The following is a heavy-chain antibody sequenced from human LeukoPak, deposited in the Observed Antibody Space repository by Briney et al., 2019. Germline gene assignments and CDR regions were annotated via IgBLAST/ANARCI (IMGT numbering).Heavy chain of an antibody. V-gene: IGHV1-69*04. CDR2: IIPILGIA. CDR1: GGTFGSYA. Sequence: SVKVSCKASGGTFGSYAISWVRQAPGQGLEWMGRIIPILGIANYAQKFQGRVTITADKSTSTAYMELSSLRSEDTAVYYCARGGRDGYSSDYWGQGTLVTVSS. J-gene: IGHJ4*02. D-gene: IGHD5-24*01. CDR3: ARGGRDGYSSDY.